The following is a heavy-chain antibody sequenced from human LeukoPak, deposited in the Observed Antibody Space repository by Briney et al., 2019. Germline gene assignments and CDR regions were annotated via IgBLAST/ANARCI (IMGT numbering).Heavy chain of an antibody. J-gene: IGHJ4*02. V-gene: IGHV1-18*01. CDR2: TSGDNVNT. Sequence: ASVKVSCKASGYSFINYGISWVRQARGQGLEWMGWTSGDNVNTYYAQKFLGRVIMTTETSTTTAYMELRSLRSDDTAVYYCAAFYLYYYDSSGYYQLDYWGQGTLVTVSS. CDR1: GYSFINYG. CDR3: AAFYLYYYDSSGYYQLDY. D-gene: IGHD3-22*01.